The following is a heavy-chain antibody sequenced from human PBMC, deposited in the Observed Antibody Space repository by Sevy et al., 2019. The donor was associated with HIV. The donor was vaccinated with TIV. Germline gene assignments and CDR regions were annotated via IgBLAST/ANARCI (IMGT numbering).Heavy chain of an antibody. CDR3: ASAPASSGYYQFDY. CDR1: GFTFSSYS. J-gene: IGHJ4*02. CDR2: ISSSSSYI. V-gene: IGHV3-21*01. Sequence: GGSLRLSCAASGFTFSSYSMNWVHQAPGKGLEWVSSISSSSSYIYYADSVKGRFTISRDNAKNTLYLQMNSLRAEDTAVYYCASAPASSGYYQFDYWGQGTLVTVSS. D-gene: IGHD3-22*01.